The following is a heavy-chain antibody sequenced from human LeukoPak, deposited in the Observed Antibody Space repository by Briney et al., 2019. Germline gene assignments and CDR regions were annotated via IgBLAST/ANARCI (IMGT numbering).Heavy chain of an antibody. CDR2: IRYDGSNK. CDR1: GFTFSSYG. Sequence: GGSLRLSCAASGFTFSSYGMHWVRQAPGKGLEWVAFIRYDGSNKYYADSVKGRFTISRDNSKNTLYLQMNSLRAEDTAVYYCAKGNDYGDRNPDYWGQGTLVTVTS. D-gene: IGHD4-17*01. V-gene: IGHV3-30*02. J-gene: IGHJ4*02. CDR3: AKGNDYGDRNPDY.